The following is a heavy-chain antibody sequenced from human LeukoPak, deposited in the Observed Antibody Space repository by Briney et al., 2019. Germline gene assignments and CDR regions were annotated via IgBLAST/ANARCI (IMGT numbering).Heavy chain of an antibody. CDR1: GGSISSSSYY. D-gene: IGHD4-11*01. V-gene: IGHV4-39*02. Sequence: SETLSLTCTVSGGSISSSSYYWGWIRQPPGKGLEWIGSIYYSGSTYYNPSLKSRVTISVDTSKNQFSLKLSSVTAADTAVYCCARDYSNYTYYYYYYYMDVWGKGTTVTVSS. CDR2: IYYSGST. CDR3: ARDYSNYTYYYYYYYMDV. J-gene: IGHJ6*03.